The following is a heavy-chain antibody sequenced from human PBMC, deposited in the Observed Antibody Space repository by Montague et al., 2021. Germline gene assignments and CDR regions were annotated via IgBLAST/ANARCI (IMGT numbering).Heavy chain of an antibody. CDR3: AGVDDHGHSDY. CDR2: IYYTGTT. Sequence: SETLSLTCTVSGGSISGYWSCIRQPPGKGLEWLGYIYYTGTTKYNPSLRSRVTISVDTSKNQFSLKLSSVTAADTAVYYCAGVDDHGHSDYWGQGTLVTVSS. CDR1: GGSISGY. V-gene: IGHV4-59*12. J-gene: IGHJ4*02. D-gene: IGHD1-1*01.